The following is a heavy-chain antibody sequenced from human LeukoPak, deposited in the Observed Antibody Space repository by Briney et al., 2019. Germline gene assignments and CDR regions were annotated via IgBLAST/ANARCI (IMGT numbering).Heavy chain of an antibody. D-gene: IGHD5/OR15-5a*01. Sequence: PSETLSLTCTVSGASISRSSHYWGWIRQPPGKGLEWIGEINHSGSTNYNPSLKSRVTISVNTSKNQFSLKLSSVTAADTAVYYCARVVYDIVDYWGQGTLVTVSS. CDR2: INHSGST. J-gene: IGHJ4*02. CDR1: GASISRSSHY. V-gene: IGHV4-39*07. CDR3: ARVVYDIVDY.